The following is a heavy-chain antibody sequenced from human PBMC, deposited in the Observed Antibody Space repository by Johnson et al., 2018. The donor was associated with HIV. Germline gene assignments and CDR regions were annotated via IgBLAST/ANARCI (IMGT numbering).Heavy chain of an antibody. V-gene: IGHV3-20*04. CDR3: ATGENLKWELRFVDAFDI. CDR2: INWNGGST. CDR1: GFTFDDYD. Sequence: VQLVESGGGVVRPGGSLRLSCAASGFTFDDYDMSWVRQAPGKGLEWVSGINWNGGSTGYADSVKGRFTISRDNAKNSLYLQMNSLRAEDTALYYCATGENLKWELRFVDAFDIWGQGTMVTVSS. D-gene: IGHD1-26*01. J-gene: IGHJ3*02.